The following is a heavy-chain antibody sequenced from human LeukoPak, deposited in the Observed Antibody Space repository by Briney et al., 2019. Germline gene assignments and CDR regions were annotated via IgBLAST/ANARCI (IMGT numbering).Heavy chain of an antibody. J-gene: IGHJ5*02. V-gene: IGHV3-7*03. Sequence: GGSLRLSCTASGFTFSDYAMSWVRQAPGKGLEWVANIKQDGSEKYYVDSVKGRFTISRDNAKNSLYLQMNSLRAEDTAVYYCARSRSGWSWGQGTLVTVSS. D-gene: IGHD6-19*01. CDR2: IKQDGSEK. CDR3: ARSRSGWS. CDR1: GFTFSDYA.